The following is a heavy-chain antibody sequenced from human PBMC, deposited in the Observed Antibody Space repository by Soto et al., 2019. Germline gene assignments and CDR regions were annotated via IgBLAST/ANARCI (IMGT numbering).Heavy chain of an antibody. CDR2: IIPIFGTA. CDR1: GVTFSSYA. CDR3: ARDNNCSGGSCYTLRAFDI. Sequence: GASVKVSCKASGVTFSSYAISWVRQAPGQGLEWMGGIIPIFGTANYAQKFQGKVTITADESTSTAYMELSSLRSEDTAVYYCARDNNCSGGSCYTLRAFDIWGQGTMVTVSS. V-gene: IGHV1-69*13. D-gene: IGHD2-15*01. J-gene: IGHJ3*02.